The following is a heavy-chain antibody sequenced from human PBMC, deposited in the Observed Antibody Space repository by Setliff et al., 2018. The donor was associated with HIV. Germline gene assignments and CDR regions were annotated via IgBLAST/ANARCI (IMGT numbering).Heavy chain of an antibody. V-gene: IGHV4-34*01. CDR3: ASRVYYYDSSGYLREEGFDP. Sequence: SETLSLTCVASGGSLSSYYWNWIRQTPGKGLEWIGEIHPTGHINYDPSYKSRVTVSLDTSKIQFSLKLSSVTAADAAVYYCASRVYYYDSSGYLREEGFDPWGQGTLVTVSS. D-gene: IGHD3-22*01. CDR1: GGSLSSYY. J-gene: IGHJ5*02. CDR2: IHPTGHI.